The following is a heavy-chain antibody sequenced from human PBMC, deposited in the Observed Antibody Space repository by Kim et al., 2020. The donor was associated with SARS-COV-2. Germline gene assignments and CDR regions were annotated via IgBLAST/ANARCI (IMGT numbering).Heavy chain of an antibody. CDR2: INAGNGNT. D-gene: IGHD7-27*01. V-gene: IGHV1-3*01. J-gene: IGHJ4*02. CDR1: GYTFTSYA. Sequence: ASVKVSCKASGYTFTSYAMHWVRQAPGQRLEWMGWINAGNGNTKYSQKFQGRVTITRDTSASTAYMELSSLRSEDTAVYYCASTPVRGDFRIPLNYWGQGTLVTVSS. CDR3: ASTPVRGDFRIPLNY.